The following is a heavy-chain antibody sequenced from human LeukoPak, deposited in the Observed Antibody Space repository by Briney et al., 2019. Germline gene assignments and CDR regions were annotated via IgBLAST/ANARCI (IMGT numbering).Heavy chain of an antibody. CDR2: ISGSSSLI. V-gene: IGHV3-48*01. D-gene: IGHD1-14*01. J-gene: IGHJ5*02. CDR1: GFFSNYG. Sequence: GGSLRLSCAASGFFSNYGMKWVRQAPGKGVEWISYISGSSSLIHQADSVKGRFTISRDNAKNLVSLQMSSLRAEDTAVYYCARGSEHLDNWLDPWGQGTLVTVSS. CDR3: ARGSEHLDNWLDP.